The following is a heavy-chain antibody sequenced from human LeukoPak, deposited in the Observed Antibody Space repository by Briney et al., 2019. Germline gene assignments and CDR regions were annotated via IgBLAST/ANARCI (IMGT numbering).Heavy chain of an antibody. D-gene: IGHD4-11*01. J-gene: IGHJ6*03. V-gene: IGHV3-11*04. CDR2: MSSGGTII. CDR1: DGSFSGSY. CDR3: ARIPYSNYKTYYYYMDV. Sequence: LTCAVYDGSFSGSYCTWIRQPPGKGLEWVSYMSSGGTIIYYADSLKGRFTISRDNAKNSLYLQVNSLRVEDTAVYYCARIPYSNYKTYYYYMDVWGKGTTVTVSS.